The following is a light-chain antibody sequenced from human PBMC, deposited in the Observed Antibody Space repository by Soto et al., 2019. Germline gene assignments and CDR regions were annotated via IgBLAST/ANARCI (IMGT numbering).Light chain of an antibody. Sequence: QSVLTQPPSASGTPGQRVTISFSGSSSNIGSNYVFWYQHLPGTAPQLLIYRNNQRPSGVPDRFSGSKSGTSASLAISGLRSEDETDYYCAAWDDSLSGVVFGGGTKLTVL. CDR3: AAWDDSLSGVV. CDR1: SSNIGSNY. CDR2: RNN. J-gene: IGLJ2*01. V-gene: IGLV1-47*01.